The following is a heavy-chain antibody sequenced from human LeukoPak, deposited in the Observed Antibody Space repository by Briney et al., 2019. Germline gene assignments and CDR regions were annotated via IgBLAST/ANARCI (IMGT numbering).Heavy chain of an antibody. CDR2: ISYDGSNK. CDR3: ARDVEGFDY. D-gene: IGHD5-24*01. V-gene: IGHV3-30-3*01. J-gene: IGHJ4*02. CDR1: GFTFSSYA. Sequence: GRSLRLSCAASGFTFSSYAMHWVRQAPGKGLEWVAVISYDGSNKYYADSVKGRFTISRDNSKNTLYLQMNSLRAEDTAVYYCARDVEGFDYWGQGTLVTVSS.